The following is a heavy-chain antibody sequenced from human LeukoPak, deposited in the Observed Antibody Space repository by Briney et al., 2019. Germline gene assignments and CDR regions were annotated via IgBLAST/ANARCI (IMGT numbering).Heavy chain of an antibody. CDR2: IYTSGST. J-gene: IGHJ3*02. Sequence: SETLSLTCTVSGGSISSGSYYWSWIRQPAGKGLEWIGRIYTSGSTNYNPSLKSRVTISVDTSNNQFSLRLSSVTAADTAVYYCARAVTNSDSFDIWGQGTMVSVSS. V-gene: IGHV4-61*02. D-gene: IGHD4-17*01. CDR3: ARAVTNSDSFDI. CDR1: GGSISSGSYY.